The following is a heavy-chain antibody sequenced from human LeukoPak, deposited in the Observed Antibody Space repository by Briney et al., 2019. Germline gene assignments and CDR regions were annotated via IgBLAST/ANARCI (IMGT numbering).Heavy chain of an antibody. Sequence: SETLSLTCTVSGDSISSSRFYWAWIRQPPGKGPEWIGSILYTGRTFYNPSLKSRVTISVDTSKNQFSLRLGSVAASDTAVYYCARRDVGATIDCWGQGTLVTVSS. J-gene: IGHJ4*02. CDR3: ARRDVGATIDC. CDR2: ILYTGRT. D-gene: IGHD1-26*01. CDR1: GDSISSSRFY. V-gene: IGHV4-39*01.